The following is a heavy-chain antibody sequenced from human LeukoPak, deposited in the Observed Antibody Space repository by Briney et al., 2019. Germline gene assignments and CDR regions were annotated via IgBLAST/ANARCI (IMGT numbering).Heavy chain of an antibody. Sequence: ASVKVSCKASGYTFTSYAMHWVRQAPGQRLEWMGWINAGNGNTKYSQKFQGRVTITRDTSASTAYMELSSLRSEDTAVYYCARGPPDYDFWSGYEADYWGQGTLVTVSS. CDR1: GYTFTSYA. CDR2: INAGNGNT. CDR3: ARGPPDYDFWSGYEADY. J-gene: IGHJ4*02. D-gene: IGHD3-3*01. V-gene: IGHV1-3*01.